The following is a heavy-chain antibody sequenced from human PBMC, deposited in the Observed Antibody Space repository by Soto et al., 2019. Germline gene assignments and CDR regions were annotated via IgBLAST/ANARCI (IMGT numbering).Heavy chain of an antibody. Sequence: QVQLVQSGAEVKKPGSSVKVSCKASGGTFSSYAISWVRQAPGQGLEWMGGIIPIPGTANYAQKFQGRVTITAEESTSTAYMELSSLRSEETAVYYCARSQGSSTSLEIYYYYYYGMDVWGQGTTVTVSS. CDR2: IIPIPGTA. V-gene: IGHV1-69*01. CDR3: ARSQGSSTSLEIYYYYYYGMDV. J-gene: IGHJ6*02. D-gene: IGHD2-2*01. CDR1: GGTFSSYA.